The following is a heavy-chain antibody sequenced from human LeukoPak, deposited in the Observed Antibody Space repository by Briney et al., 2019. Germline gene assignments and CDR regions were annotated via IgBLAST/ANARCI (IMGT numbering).Heavy chain of an antibody. CDR1: GFTFSSYA. D-gene: IGHD3-10*01. CDR2: ISGSGGST. V-gene: IGHV3-23*01. CDR3: ASHHYYGSGSYYYGMDV. Sequence: GGSLRLSCAASGFTFSSYAMSWVRQAPGKGLEWVSAISGSGGSTYYADSVKGRFTISRDNSKNTLYLQMNSLRAEDTAVYYCASHHYYGSGSYYYGMDVWGQGTTVTVSS. J-gene: IGHJ6*02.